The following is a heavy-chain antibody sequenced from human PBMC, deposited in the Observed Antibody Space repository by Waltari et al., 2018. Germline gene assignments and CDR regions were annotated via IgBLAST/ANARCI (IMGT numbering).Heavy chain of an antibody. V-gene: IGHV3-48*03. D-gene: IGHD5-18*01. Sequence: EVQLVESGGGLVQPGGSLSLSCAASGFTFSSYEMNWVRQAPGKGLEWVSYISSMVSTIYYGDSVNGRFTISRDKAKNSLYLQMNSLRAEDTAVYYCASMDSYGLFDYWGQGTLVTVSS. CDR3: ASMDSYGLFDY. CDR2: ISSMVSTI. CDR1: GFTFSSYE. J-gene: IGHJ4*02.